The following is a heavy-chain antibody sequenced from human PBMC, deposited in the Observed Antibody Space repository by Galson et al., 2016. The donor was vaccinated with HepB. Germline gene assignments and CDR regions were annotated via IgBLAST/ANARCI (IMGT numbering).Heavy chain of an antibody. CDR1: GGSISNGDLH. CDR3: ARQIGGWLWAFDI. Sequence: SETLSLTCIVSGGSISNGDLHWGWVRQPPGKGLEWIGSMHYTGSTYYNPSLKSRLTMSVDTSRNHFSLQLTSVTAADTAVYYCARQIGGWLWAFDIWGQGTMVTVSS. CDR2: MHYTGST. D-gene: IGHD5-12*01. J-gene: IGHJ3*02. V-gene: IGHV4-39*01.